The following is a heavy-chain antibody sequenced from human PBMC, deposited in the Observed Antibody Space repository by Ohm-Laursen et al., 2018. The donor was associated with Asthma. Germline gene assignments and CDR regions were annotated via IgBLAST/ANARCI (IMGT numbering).Heavy chain of an antibody. CDR3: ARLPTDYSIDY. Sequence: SDTLSLTWSVSGGSISNADYFWGWIRQSPETGLEWIGTMYYTGVTNYNPSLRSRPTIFVDTYMNQFSLQLRSVTATDTAIYYCARLPTDYSIDYWGPGSLVTVSS. CDR2: MYYTGVT. CDR1: GGSISNADYF. D-gene: IGHD4-11*01. J-gene: IGHJ4*02. V-gene: IGHV4-39*01.